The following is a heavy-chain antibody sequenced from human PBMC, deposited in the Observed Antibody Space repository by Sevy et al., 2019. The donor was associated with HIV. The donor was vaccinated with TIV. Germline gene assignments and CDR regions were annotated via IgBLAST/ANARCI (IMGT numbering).Heavy chain of an antibody. J-gene: IGHJ4*02. V-gene: IGHV3-33*01. CDR2: IWYDGSNK. Sequence: GGSLRLSCAASGFTFSSYGMHWVRQAPGKGLEWVAVIWYDGSNKYYADSVKGRFTISRDNSKNTLYLQMNSLRAEDTAVYYCARYRGDCSGGSCLPYYFDYWGQGTLVTVSS. CDR1: GFTFSSYG. D-gene: IGHD2-15*01. CDR3: ARYRGDCSGGSCLPYYFDY.